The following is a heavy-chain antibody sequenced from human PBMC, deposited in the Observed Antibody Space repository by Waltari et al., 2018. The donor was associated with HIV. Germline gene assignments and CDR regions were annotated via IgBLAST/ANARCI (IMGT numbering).Heavy chain of an antibody. CDR1: GFTISDAW. J-gene: IGHJ4*02. V-gene: IGHV3-15*01. CDR3: ATLGGGTRDY. D-gene: IGHD3-16*01. CDR2: IKSQMDGGTT. Sequence: EVQLVDFGGGLVKPGGSLSLSCGASGFTISDAWVSWVRQAPGEGLEWVGRIKSQMDGGTTDYAATMKGRFTISGDESKNTLYLQMNSLKVEDTAMYYCATLGGGTRDYWGQGTLVTVSS.